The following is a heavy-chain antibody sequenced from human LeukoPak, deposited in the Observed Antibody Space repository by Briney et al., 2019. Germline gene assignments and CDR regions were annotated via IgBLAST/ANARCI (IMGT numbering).Heavy chain of an antibody. D-gene: IGHD3-3*01. J-gene: IGHJ4*02. CDR2: ISAYNGNT. CDR1: GYTFTSYG. Sequence: EASVTVSCKASGYTFTSYGISWVRQAPGQGLEWMGWISAYNGNTNYAQKLQGRVTMTTDTSTSTAYMELRSLRSDDTAVYYCARDGNYDFWSGYYDKGDYWGEGTLVSVSS. CDR3: ARDGNYDFWSGYYDKGDY. V-gene: IGHV1-18*01.